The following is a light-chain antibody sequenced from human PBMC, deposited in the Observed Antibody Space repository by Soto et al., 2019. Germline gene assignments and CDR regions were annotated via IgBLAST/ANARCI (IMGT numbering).Light chain of an antibody. CDR3: QHYKHYTESA. CDR2: KAS. Sequence: DIQMTQSPSTLSASVGDRVTITCRASQSISTWLAWYQQKPGKATKVLVHKASSLANGVPSRFSGTGSETEFTLTISSLQPDDFATYYCQHYKHYTESAFGQGTKLEIK. V-gene: IGKV1-5*03. CDR1: QSISTW. J-gene: IGKJ2*01.